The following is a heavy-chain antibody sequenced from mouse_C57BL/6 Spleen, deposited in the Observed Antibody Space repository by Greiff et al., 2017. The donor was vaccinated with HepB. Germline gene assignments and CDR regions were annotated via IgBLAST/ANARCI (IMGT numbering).Heavy chain of an antibody. J-gene: IGHJ2*01. V-gene: IGHV5-17*01. Sequence: EVMLVESGGGLVKPGGSLKLSCAASGFTFSDYGMHWVRQAPEKGLEWVAYISSGSSTIYYADTVKGRFTISRDNAKNTLFLQMTSLRSEDTAMYYCARPDYYGPYYFDYWGQGTTLTVSS. CDR3: ARPDYYGPYYFDY. D-gene: IGHD2-1*01. CDR1: GFTFSDYG. CDR2: ISSGSSTI.